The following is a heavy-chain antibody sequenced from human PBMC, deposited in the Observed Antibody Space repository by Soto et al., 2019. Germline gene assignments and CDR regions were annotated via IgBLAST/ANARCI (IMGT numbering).Heavy chain of an antibody. CDR1: GFTFSSYW. V-gene: IGHV3-74*01. Sequence: GGSLRLSCAASGFTFSSYWMHWVRQAPGKGLVWVSRINSDGSSTSYADSVKGRFTISRDNAKSTLYLQMNSLRAEDTAVYYCARDPRDYYYGPIWGQGTMVTVSS. CDR3: ARDPRDYYYGPI. D-gene: IGHD3-10*01. CDR2: INSDGSST. J-gene: IGHJ3*02.